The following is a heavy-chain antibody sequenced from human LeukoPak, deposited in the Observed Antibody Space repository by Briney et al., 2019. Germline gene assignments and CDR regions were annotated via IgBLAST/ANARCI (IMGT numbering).Heavy chain of an antibody. Sequence: GESLKISCKGSGYSFTNYWIGWVRQMPGKGLEWMGIIYPGDSDTRYSPSFQGQVTISADKSISTAYLQWSSLKASDTAMYYCASTQLAAAGPVDAFDIWGQGTMVTVSS. CDR1: GYSFTNYW. V-gene: IGHV5-51*01. CDR2: IYPGDSDT. J-gene: IGHJ3*02. D-gene: IGHD6-13*01. CDR3: ASTQLAAAGPVDAFDI.